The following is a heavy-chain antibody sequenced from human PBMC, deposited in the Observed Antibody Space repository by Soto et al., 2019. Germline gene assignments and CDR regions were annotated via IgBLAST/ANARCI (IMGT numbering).Heavy chain of an antibody. J-gene: IGHJ6*02. CDR3: ARDRFGSGSHYYYYGMDV. CDR2: INHSGST. V-gene: IGHV4-34*01. D-gene: IGHD3-10*01. Sequence: LSLTCAVYGGSFSGYYWSWIRQPPGKGLEWIGEINHSGSTNYNPSLKSRVTISVDTSKNQFSLKLSSVTAADTAVYYCARDRFGSGSHYYYYGMDVWGQGTTVTVSS. CDR1: GGSFSGYY.